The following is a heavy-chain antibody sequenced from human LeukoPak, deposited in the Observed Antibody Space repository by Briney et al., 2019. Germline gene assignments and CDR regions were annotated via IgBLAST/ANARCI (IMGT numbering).Heavy chain of an antibody. Sequence: SVKVSCKASGGTFSSYAISWVRQAPGQGLEWMGGIIPIFGTANYAQKFQGRVTITADKSTSTAYMELSSLRSEDTAVYYCARDVAVAGTPDDAFDIWGQGTMVTVSS. CDR2: IIPIFGTA. CDR3: ARDVAVAGTPDDAFDI. V-gene: IGHV1-69*06. J-gene: IGHJ3*02. CDR1: GGTFSSYA. D-gene: IGHD6-19*01.